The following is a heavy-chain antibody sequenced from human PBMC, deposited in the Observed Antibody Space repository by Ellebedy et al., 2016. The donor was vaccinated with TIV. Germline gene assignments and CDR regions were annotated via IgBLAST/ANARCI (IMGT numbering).Heavy chain of an antibody. J-gene: IGHJ4*02. CDR1: GFTFSSYG. CDR3: ARKLTGGPYFDY. Sequence: PGGSLRLSCAASGFTFSSYGMSWVRQAPGKGLEWVSYIFSTSSTIYYADSVKGRFTISRDNANNSLYLQMNSLRDEDTAVYYCARKLTGGPYFDYWGQGTLVTVSS. V-gene: IGHV3-48*02. D-gene: IGHD7-27*01. CDR2: IFSTSSTI.